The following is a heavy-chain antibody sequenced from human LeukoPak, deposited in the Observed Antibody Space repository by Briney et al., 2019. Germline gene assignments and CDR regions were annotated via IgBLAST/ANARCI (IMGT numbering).Heavy chain of an antibody. CDR2: IYYSGST. CDR1: GGSISSSSYY. J-gene: IGHJ5*02. D-gene: IGHD6-13*01. CDR3: ARVNVLAAAGIWFDP. Sequence: PSETLPLTCTVSGGSISSSSYYWGWIRQPPGKGLEWIGSIYYSGSTYYNPSLKSRVTISVDTSKNQFSLKLSSVTAADTAVYYCARVNVLAAAGIWFDPWGQGTLVTVSS. V-gene: IGHV4-39*01.